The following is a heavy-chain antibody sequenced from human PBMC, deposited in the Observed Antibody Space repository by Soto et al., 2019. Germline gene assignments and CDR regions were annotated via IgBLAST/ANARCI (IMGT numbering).Heavy chain of an antibody. CDR2: INAGNGNT. J-gene: IGHJ2*01. D-gene: IGHD3-22*01. CDR3: ARDRYYHDGTRLYCYFDL. V-gene: IGHV1-3*01. Sequence: PGQGLEWMGWINAGNGNTKYSQKFQGRVTITRDTSASTAYMELSSLRSEDTAMYYCARDRYYHDGTRLYCYFDLWGRGTLVTFSS.